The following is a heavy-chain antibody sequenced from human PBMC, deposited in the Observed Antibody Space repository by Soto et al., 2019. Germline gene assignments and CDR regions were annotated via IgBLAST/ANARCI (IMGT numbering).Heavy chain of an antibody. CDR2: MSPKTANT. CDR3: TGGPPNWGFDS. J-gene: IGHJ5*01. V-gene: IGHV1-8*01. CDR1: GYTFTGYY. D-gene: IGHD7-27*01. Sequence: ASVKVSCKASGYTFTGYYINWVRQTAGQGLEWMGWMSPKTANTGYAQKFQGRVTMTRSTSISTAYMELSSLTSEDTAVYYCTGGPPNWGFDSWGQGTPVTVSS.